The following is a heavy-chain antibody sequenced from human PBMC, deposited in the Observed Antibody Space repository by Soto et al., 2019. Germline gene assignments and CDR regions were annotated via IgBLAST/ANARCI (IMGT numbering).Heavy chain of an antibody. V-gene: IGHV4-4*07. CDR3: ARAAPSVVVITYFDY. J-gene: IGHJ4*02. D-gene: IGHD3-22*01. Sequence: PSETLSLTCTVSGGSISSYYWSWIRQPAGKGLEWIGRIYTSGSTNYNPSLKSRVTMSVDTSKNQFSLKLSSVTAADTAVYYCARAAPSVVVITYFDYWGQGTLVTVSS. CDR1: GGSISSYY. CDR2: IYTSGST.